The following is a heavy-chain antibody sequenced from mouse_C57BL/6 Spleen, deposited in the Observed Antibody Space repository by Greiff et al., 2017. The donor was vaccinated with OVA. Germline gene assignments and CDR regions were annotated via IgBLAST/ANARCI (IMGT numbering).Heavy chain of an antibody. CDR1: GFTFSDYY. Sequence: DVKLVESEGGLVQPGSSMKLSCTASGFTFSDYYMAWVRQVPEKGLEWVANINYDGSSTYYLDSLKSRFIISRDNAKNILYLQMSSLKSEDTATYYCARARSSYVLYFDYWGQGTTLTVSS. D-gene: IGHD1-1*01. V-gene: IGHV5-16*01. CDR2: INYDGSST. J-gene: IGHJ2*01. CDR3: ARARSSYVLYFDY.